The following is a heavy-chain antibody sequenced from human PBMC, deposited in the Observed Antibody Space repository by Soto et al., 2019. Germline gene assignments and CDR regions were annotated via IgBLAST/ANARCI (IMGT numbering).Heavy chain of an antibody. CDR2: ISYDGSNK. V-gene: IGHV3-30*18. J-gene: IGHJ6*02. CDR3: AKDQLRGVRGVITYYYGMDV. CDR1: GFTFSSYG. Sequence: QVQLVESGGGVVQPGRSLRLSCAASGFTFSSYGMHWVRQAPGKGLEWVAVISYDGSNKYYADSVKGRFTISRDNSTNTLYLAMNSPRAEDTAVYYCAKDQLRGVRGVITYYYGMDVWGQGTTVTVSS. D-gene: IGHD3-10*01.